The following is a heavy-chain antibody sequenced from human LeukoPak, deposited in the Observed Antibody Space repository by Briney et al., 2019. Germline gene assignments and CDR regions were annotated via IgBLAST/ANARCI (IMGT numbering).Heavy chain of an antibody. J-gene: IGHJ4*02. CDR1: GGSISSGGYY. V-gene: IGHV4-61*08. D-gene: IGHD3-10*01. CDR3: AAAAMVRGVGVFDY. Sequence: PSETLSLTCTVSGGSISSGGYYWSWIRQHPGKGLEWIGYIYYSGSTYYNPSLKSRVTISVDTSKNQFSLKLSSVTAADTAVYYCAAAAMVRGVGVFDYWGQGTLVTVSS. CDR2: IYYSGST.